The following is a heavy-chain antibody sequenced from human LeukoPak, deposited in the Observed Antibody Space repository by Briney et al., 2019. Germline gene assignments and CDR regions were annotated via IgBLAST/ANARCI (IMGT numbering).Heavy chain of an antibody. CDR1: GGSISSYY. J-gene: IGHJ4*02. V-gene: IGHV4-59*01. CDR2: IYYSGST. Sequence: PSETLSLTCTVSGGSISSYYWSWIRQPPGKGLEWIGYIYYSGSTNYNPSLKSRVTISVDTSKNQFSLKLSSVTAADTAVYYCARVSYDYVWGSYRYESVFDYWGQGTLVTVSS. CDR3: ARVSYDYVWGSYRYESVFDY. D-gene: IGHD3-16*02.